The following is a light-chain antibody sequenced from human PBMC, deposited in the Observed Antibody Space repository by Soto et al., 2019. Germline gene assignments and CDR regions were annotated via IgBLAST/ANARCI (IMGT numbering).Light chain of an antibody. CDR1: SSDVGGYNY. CDR3: SSFTGSSTWV. V-gene: IGLV2-14*01. CDR2: GVT. Sequence: QSVLTQPASVSGSPGQSITISCTGTSSDVGGYNYVSWYQQHPDKAPKLMIYGVTNRPSGVSNRFSGSKSGNTASLTISGLQAEDEADYHCSSFTGSSTWVFGGGTKLTVL. J-gene: IGLJ3*02.